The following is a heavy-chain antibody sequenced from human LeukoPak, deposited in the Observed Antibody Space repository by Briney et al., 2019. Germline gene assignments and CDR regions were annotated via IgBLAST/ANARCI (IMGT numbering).Heavy chain of an antibody. Sequence: GGSLRLSCAASGFTFSSYWMHWVRQDPGKGQVWVSRINTDGSSTSYADSVKGRFTVTRDNAKNTLYLQMNSLRAEDTAVYYCARDSSSLSYWGQGTLVTVSS. CDR1: GFTFSSYW. D-gene: IGHD2-2*01. CDR3: ARDSSSLSY. J-gene: IGHJ4*02. V-gene: IGHV3-74*01. CDR2: INTDGSST.